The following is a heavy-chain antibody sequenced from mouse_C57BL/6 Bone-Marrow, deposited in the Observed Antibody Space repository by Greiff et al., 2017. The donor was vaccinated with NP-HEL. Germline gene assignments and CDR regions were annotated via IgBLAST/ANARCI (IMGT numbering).Heavy chain of an antibody. Sequence: QVQLQPSGAELVRPGASVTLSCKASGYTFTDYEMHWVKQTPVHGLEWIGAIDPETGGTAYNQKFKGKAILTADKSSSTAYMELRSLTSEDSAVYYCTREGNWAFAYWGQGTLVTVSA. CDR3: TREGNWAFAY. J-gene: IGHJ3*01. CDR1: GYTFTDYE. CDR2: IDPETGGT. D-gene: IGHD4-1*01. V-gene: IGHV1-15*01.